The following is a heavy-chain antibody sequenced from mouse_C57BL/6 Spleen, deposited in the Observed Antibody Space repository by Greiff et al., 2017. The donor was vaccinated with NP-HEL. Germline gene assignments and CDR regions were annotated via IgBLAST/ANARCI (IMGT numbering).Heavy chain of an antibody. Sequence: EVQLQQSGPELVKPGASVKISCQASGYSFTGYYMNWVKQSPEKSLEWIGEINPSTGGTTYNQKFKAKATLTVDKSSSTAYMQLKSLTSEDSAVYYCARGLYYDYTWFAYWGQGTLVTVSA. CDR3: ARGLYYDYTWFAY. J-gene: IGHJ3*01. CDR2: INPSTGGT. CDR1: GYSFTGYY. V-gene: IGHV1-42*01. D-gene: IGHD2-4*01.